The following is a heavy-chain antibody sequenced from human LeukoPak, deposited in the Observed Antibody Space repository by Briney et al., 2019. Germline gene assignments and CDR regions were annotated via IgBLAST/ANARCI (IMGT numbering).Heavy chain of an antibody. CDR1: GFTLSGYS. V-gene: IGHV3-30*04. CDR2: VSYYRDNK. J-gene: IGHJ4*02. D-gene: IGHD3-10*01. Sequence: PGGSLRLSCAASGFTLSGYSMHWVRQAPGKGLERVAVVSYYRDNKYCADSVRGRFTISRDNSKNTLYLQLNSLRPEDTAVYYCARDPFGGKIFDYWGQGTLVTVSS. CDR3: ARDPFGGKIFDY.